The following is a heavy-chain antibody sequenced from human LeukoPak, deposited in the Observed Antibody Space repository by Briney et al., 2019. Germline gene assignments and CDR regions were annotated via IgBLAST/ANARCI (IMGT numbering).Heavy chain of an antibody. Sequence: GSLRLSCAASGFTFSSYSMNWVRQGPGKGLEWIGEINHSGSTNYNPSLKSRVTISVDTSKNQFSLKLSSVTAADTAVYYCARGLVSYYGYWGQGTLVTVSS. J-gene: IGHJ4*02. D-gene: IGHD4-23*01. CDR1: GFTFSSYS. CDR2: INHSGST. V-gene: IGHV4-34*01. CDR3: ARGLVSYYGY.